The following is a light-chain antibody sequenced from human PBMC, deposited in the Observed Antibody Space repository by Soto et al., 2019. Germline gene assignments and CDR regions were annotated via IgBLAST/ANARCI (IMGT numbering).Light chain of an antibody. CDR1: GSNIGAGYD. J-gene: IGLJ1*01. Sequence: QSVLTQPPSVSGAPGQRVTISCTGSGSNIGAGYDVHWYQQLPGTAPKLLIYGNNNRPSGIPDRFSGSKSGTSASLAITGLQAGDEADYYCQSYDSGLRALYVFGIGTKVTVL. CDR2: GNN. V-gene: IGLV1-40*01. CDR3: QSYDSGLRALYV.